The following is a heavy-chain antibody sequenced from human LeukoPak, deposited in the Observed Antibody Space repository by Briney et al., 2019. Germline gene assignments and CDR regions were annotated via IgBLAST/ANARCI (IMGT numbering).Heavy chain of an antibody. V-gene: IGHV3-64*01. Sequence: GGSLRLSCAASGFTFTTYAMHWVRQAPGRGLEYVSAISTDGSGTYYANSVKGRFTISRDNSKNTLYLQMGSLRVEDMAVYYCARYSSGSCYDYWGQGTLVIVSS. J-gene: IGHJ4*02. D-gene: IGHD6-13*01. CDR3: ARYSSGSCYDY. CDR2: ISTDGSGT. CDR1: GFTFTTYA.